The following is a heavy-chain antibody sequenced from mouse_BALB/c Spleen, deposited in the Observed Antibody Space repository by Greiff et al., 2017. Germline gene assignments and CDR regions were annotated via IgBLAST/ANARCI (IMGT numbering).Heavy chain of an antibody. Sequence: EVKLVESGGGLVQPGGSMKLSCVASGFTFSNYWMNWVRQSPEKGLEWVAEIRLKSNNYATHYAESVKGRFTISRDDSKSSVYLQMNNLRAEDTGIYYCTRGYYRYDDAMDYWGQGTSVTVSS. J-gene: IGHJ4*01. V-gene: IGHV6-6*02. D-gene: IGHD2-14*01. CDR1: GFTFSNYW. CDR2: IRLKSNNYAT. CDR3: TRGYYRYDDAMDY.